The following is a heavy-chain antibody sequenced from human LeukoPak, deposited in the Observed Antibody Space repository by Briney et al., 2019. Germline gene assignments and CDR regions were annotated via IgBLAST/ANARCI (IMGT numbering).Heavy chain of an antibody. Sequence: PGGSLRLSCAASGFTFSNAWMSWVRQAPGKGLEWVGHIKSKTDGGTTDYAAPVKGRFTISRDDSKNTLYLQMNSLKTEDTAVYYCTTAYSSGWYYYYYYGMDVWGQGTTVTVSS. CDR2: IKSKTDGGTT. CDR1: GFTFSNAW. CDR3: TTAYSSGWYYYYYYGMDV. D-gene: IGHD6-19*01. V-gene: IGHV3-15*01. J-gene: IGHJ6*02.